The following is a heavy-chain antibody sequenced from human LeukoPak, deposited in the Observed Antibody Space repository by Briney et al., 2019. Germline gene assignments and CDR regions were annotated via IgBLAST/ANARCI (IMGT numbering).Heavy chain of an antibody. V-gene: IGHV3-9*01. CDR2: ISWNSGSI. D-gene: IGHD6-19*01. Sequence: GGSLRLSCAASGFTFDDYAMHWVRQAPGKGLEWVSGISWNSGSIGYADSVKGRFTISRDNAKNSLYLQMNSLRAEDTALYYCAKDKQWLVTHWYFDLWGRGTLVTVSS. CDR3: AKDKQWLVTHWYFDL. CDR1: GFTFDDYA. J-gene: IGHJ2*01.